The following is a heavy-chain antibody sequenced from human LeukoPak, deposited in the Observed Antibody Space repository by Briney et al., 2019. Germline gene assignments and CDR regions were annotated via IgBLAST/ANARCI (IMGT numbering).Heavy chain of an antibody. CDR1: GFTFSSYA. V-gene: IGHV3-23*01. D-gene: IGHD2-21*02. J-gene: IGHJ4*02. CDR2: ISGSGGST. CDR3: AKFVSVVTAYYYFDY. Sequence: PGGSLRLSCAASGFTFSSYAMSWVRQAPGKGLEWVSAISGSGGSTYYADSVKGRFTISRDNSKNTLYLQMSSLRAEGTAVYYCAKFVSVVTAYYYFDYWGQGTLVTVSS.